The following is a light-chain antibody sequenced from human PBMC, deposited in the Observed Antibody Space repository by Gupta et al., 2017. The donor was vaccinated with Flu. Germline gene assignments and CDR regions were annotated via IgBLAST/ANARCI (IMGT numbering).Light chain of an antibody. CDR3: QAWDSSPV. J-gene: IGLJ1*01. CDR2: EDN. Sequence: YELTQPPAVTVSPGQTASVTCSGDKLGNKFACWYQQKPGQSPVLVIYEDNRRPSGIPERFSGSNSGNTATLTISGTQPMDEANYYCQAWDSSPVFGTGTKVTVL. CDR1: KLGNKF. V-gene: IGLV3-1*01.